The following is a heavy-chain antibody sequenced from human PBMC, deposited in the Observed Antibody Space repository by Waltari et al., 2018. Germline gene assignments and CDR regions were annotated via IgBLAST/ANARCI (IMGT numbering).Heavy chain of an antibody. Sequence: QVQLQESGPGLVKPSETLSLTCTVSGGSISSYYWSWIRQPPGKGMAWIGYIYYSWSTNYNPSLKSRVTRSGATAKNQFSLKLSSVTAADTAVYYCARESVKFALRNFYDFCAHCGDAFDIWGQGTMVTVSS. CDR1: GGSISSYY. CDR3: ARESVKFALRNFYDFCAHCGDAFDI. J-gene: IGHJ3*02. CDR2: IYYSWST. D-gene: IGHD3-3*01. V-gene: IGHV4-59*01.